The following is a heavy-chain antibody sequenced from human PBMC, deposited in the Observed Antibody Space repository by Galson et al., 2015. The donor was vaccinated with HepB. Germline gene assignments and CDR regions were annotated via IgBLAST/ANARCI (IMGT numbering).Heavy chain of an antibody. CDR1: GYTFTSYG. J-gene: IGHJ2*01. CDR3: ARVFTMIGNWYFDL. V-gene: IGHV1-18*01. CDR2: ISAYNGNT. D-gene: IGHD3-22*01. Sequence: SVKVSCKASGYTFTSYGITWVRQAPGQGLEWMGWISAYNGNTNYAQKLQGRVTMTTDTSTSTAHMELRSLRSDDTAVYYCARVFTMIGNWYFDLWGRGTLVTVSS.